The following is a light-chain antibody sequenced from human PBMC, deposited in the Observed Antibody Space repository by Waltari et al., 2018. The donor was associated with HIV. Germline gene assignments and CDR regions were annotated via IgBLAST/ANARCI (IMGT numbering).Light chain of an antibody. Sequence: QSVLTQPPSVSAAPGQKVTISCSGSSSNIGHNYVSWYQLLPGTAPKLLIHVHNTRPAGMPDRFSGYQSGTSATLGITGLQTGDDADYYCGTWDSSLSAYVFGTGTKVTVL. V-gene: IGLV1-51*01. CDR1: SSNIGHNY. CDR3: GTWDSSLSAYV. J-gene: IGLJ1*01. CDR2: VHN.